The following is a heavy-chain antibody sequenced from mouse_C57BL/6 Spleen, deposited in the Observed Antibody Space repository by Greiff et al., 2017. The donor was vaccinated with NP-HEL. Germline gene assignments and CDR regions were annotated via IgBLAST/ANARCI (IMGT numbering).Heavy chain of an antibody. D-gene: IGHD2-5*01. CDR3: ARLDYSNYYAMDY. CDR1: GYTFTSYW. Sequence: VQLQQSGAELVMPGASVKLSCKASGYTFTSYWMHWVKQRPGQGLEWIGEIDPSDSYTNYNQKFKGKSTLTVDKSSSTAYMQLSSLTSEDSAVYYCARLDYSNYYAMDYWGQGTSVTVSS. CDR2: IDPSDSYT. V-gene: IGHV1-69*01. J-gene: IGHJ4*01.